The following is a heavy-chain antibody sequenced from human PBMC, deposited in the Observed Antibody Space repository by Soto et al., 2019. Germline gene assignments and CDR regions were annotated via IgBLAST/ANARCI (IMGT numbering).Heavy chain of an antibody. V-gene: IGHV3-30-3*01. CDR3: AREGIAAAGTTPHY. CDR1: EFNFSSYA. J-gene: IGHJ4*02. D-gene: IGHD6-13*01. CDR2: ISYDGSKK. Sequence: LRLSCAASEFNFSSYAMHWVRQAPGKGLEWVAVISYDGSKKYYADSVKGRFTISRDNSKNTLYLQMNSLRAEDTAVYYYAREGIAAAGTTPHYWGQGTLVTVSS.